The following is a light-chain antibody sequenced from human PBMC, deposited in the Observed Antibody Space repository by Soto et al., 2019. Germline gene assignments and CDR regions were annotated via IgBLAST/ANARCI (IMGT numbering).Light chain of an antibody. V-gene: IGLV6-57*03. CDR3: QSYDTNNWV. J-gene: IGLJ3*02. CDR2: EDD. CDR1: SGSIGDNY. Sequence: NFMLTQPHSVSESPGKTVTISCTRSSGSIGDNYVQWYQQRPGSAPINVIYEDDHRPSGVSHRFSGSIDSSSNSASLTISGLKIEDEADYYCQSYDTNNWVFGGWTKLTVL.